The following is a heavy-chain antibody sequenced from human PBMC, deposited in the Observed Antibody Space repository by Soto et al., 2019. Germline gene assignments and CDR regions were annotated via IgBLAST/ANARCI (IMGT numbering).Heavy chain of an antibody. Sequence: GESLKISCKGSGYSFTSYWISWVRQMPGKGLEWMGRIDPSDSYTNYSPSFQGHVTISADKSISTAYLQWSSLKASDTAMYYCARQYCSGGSCYSVWFDPRGQGTLVTVSS. CDR2: IDPSDSYT. J-gene: IGHJ5*02. D-gene: IGHD2-15*01. V-gene: IGHV5-10-1*01. CDR3: ARQYCSGGSCYSVWFDP. CDR1: GYSFTSYW.